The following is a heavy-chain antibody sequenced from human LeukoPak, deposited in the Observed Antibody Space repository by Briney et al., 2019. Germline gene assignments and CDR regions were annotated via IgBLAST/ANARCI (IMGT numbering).Heavy chain of an antibody. CDR3: ARPAPLYSSGWYYFDY. CDR2: ISGYNGNT. V-gene: IGHV1-18*01. D-gene: IGHD6-19*01. CDR1: GYTFTTYN. Sequence: GASVKVSCKASGYTFTTYNINWVRQAPGQGLEWMGWISGYNGNTNYAQRLQGRVTMTTDTSTSTAYMELRSLRSDDTAVYYCARPAPLYSSGWYYFDYWGQGTLVTVSS. J-gene: IGHJ4*02.